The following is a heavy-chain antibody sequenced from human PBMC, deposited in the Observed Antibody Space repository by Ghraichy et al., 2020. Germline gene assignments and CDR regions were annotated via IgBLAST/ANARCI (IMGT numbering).Heavy chain of an antibody. J-gene: IGHJ6*02. CDR3: ARAPGVVPAGGDV. CDR2: IKQDGSEK. CDR1: GFTFSSYW. Sequence: GGSLRLSCAASGFTFSSYWMSWVRQAPGKGLEWVANIKQDGSEKYYVDSVKGRFTISRDNAKNSLYLQMNSLRAEDTAVYYCARAPGVVPAGGDVWGQGTTVTVSS. D-gene: IGHD2-2*01. V-gene: IGHV3-7*01.